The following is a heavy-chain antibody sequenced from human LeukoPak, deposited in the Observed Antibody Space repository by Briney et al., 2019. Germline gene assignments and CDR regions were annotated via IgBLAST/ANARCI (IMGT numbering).Heavy chain of an antibody. V-gene: IGHV6-1*01. D-gene: IGHD3-10*01. J-gene: IGHJ6*02. CDR3: ARDGREQYYYGSRSYYLHYYYGMDV. CDR2: TYYRSKWYN. CDR1: GDSVSSNSAA. Sequence: SQTLSLTCAISGDSVSSNSAAWNWITQSPSRGLEWLGRTYYRSKWYNDYAVSVKSRITINPDTSKNQFSLQLNSVTPEDTAVYYCARDGREQYYYGSRSYYLHYYYGMDVWGQGTTVTVSS.